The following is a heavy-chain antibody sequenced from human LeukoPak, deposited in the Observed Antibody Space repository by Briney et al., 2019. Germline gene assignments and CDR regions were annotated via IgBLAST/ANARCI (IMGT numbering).Heavy chain of an antibody. CDR3: ARRTTAAGTHYFDY. J-gene: IGHJ4*02. CDR1: RYSFTSYW. Sequence: GESLKISCKGSRYSFTSYWIGWVRQMPGKGLEWMGIIYPGDSDTRYSPSFQGQVTISADRSISTAYLQWSSLKASDTAIYYCARRTTAAGTHYFDYWGQGTLVTVSS. V-gene: IGHV5-51*01. D-gene: IGHD6-13*01. CDR2: IYPGDSDT.